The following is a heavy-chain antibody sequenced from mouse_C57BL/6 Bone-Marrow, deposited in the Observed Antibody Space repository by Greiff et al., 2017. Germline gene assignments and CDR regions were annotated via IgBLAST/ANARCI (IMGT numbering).Heavy chain of an antibody. D-gene: IGHD2-4*01. V-gene: IGHV5-6*02. CDR1: GFTFSSYG. Sequence: EVMLVESGGDLVKPGGSLKLSCAASGFTFSSYGMSWVRQTPDKRLEWVATISSGGSYTYYPDSVKGRFTISRDNAKNTLYLQMSSLKSEDTAMYYCASYDYDVYWGQGTTLTVSS. CDR3: ASYDYDVY. J-gene: IGHJ2*01. CDR2: ISSGGSYT.